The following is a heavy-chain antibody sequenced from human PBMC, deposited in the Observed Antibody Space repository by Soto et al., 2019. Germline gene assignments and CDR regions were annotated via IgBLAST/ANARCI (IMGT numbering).Heavy chain of an antibody. D-gene: IGHD3-22*01. CDR3: ARVHYDSVPADY. Sequence: ASVKVSCKASGYTFTAYYMHWVRQAPGQGLEWMGWIDPNSGGTNYAQKFQGRATMTRDTSISTAYMELSRLRSDDTAVYYCARVHYDSVPADYWGQGTQVTAPQ. CDR1: GYTFTAYY. CDR2: IDPNSGGT. V-gene: IGHV1-2*02. J-gene: IGHJ4*02.